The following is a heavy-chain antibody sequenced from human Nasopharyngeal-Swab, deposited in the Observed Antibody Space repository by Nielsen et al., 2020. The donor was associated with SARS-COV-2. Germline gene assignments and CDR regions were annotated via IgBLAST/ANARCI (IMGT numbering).Heavy chain of an antibody. CDR1: GFTFSSYG. CDR3: AKDLYDYVWGSYRDYYYGMDV. V-gene: IGHV3-30*18. D-gene: IGHD3-16*02. Sequence: GESLKISCAASGFTFSSYGMHWVRQAPGKGLEWVAVISYDGSNKYYADSVRGRFTISRDNSKNTLYLQMNSLRAEDTAVYYCAKDLYDYVWGSYRDYYYGMDVWGQGTTVTDSS. J-gene: IGHJ6*02. CDR2: ISYDGSNK.